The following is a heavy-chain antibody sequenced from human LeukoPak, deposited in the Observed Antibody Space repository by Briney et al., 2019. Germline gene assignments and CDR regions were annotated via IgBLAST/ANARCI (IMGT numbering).Heavy chain of an antibody. CDR3: ARGVSAVAGTGYFDL. CDR1: GGSFSGYY. D-gene: IGHD6-19*01. Sequence: SETLSLTRAVYGGSFSGYYWSWIRQPPGKGLEWIGEINHSGSTNYNPSLKSRVTISVDTSKNQFSLKLSSVTAADTAVYYRARGVSAVAGTGYFDLWGRGTLVTVSS. J-gene: IGHJ2*01. CDR2: INHSGST. V-gene: IGHV4-34*01.